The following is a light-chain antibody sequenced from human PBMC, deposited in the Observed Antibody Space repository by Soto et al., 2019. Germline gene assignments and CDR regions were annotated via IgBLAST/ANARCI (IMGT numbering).Light chain of an antibody. CDR1: QSISSY. J-gene: IGKJ4*01. Sequence: DIQMTQSPSSLSASVGDRVTITCRASQSISSYLNWYQQKPGKAPKLLIYAASSLQSGVPSRFSGSGSGTDFTRPISSLQPEDFATYYCQQSYSTPLTFGGGTKVEIK. CDR3: QQSYSTPLT. V-gene: IGKV1-39*01. CDR2: AAS.